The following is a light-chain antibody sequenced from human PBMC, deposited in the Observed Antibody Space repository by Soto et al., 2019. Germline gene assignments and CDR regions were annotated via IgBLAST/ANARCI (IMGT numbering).Light chain of an antibody. V-gene: IGLV1-44*01. Sequence: QSFVTQPPAASCTPGQRITISCCGSSSNIGDNPVNWYQQLPGAAPKLLIYITDQRPSGVPDRFSGSKSGTSASLAISGLQPEDEADYYCAAWDDSLNALFGTGTKVTVL. J-gene: IGLJ1*01. CDR1: SSNIGDNP. CDR3: AAWDDSLNAL. CDR2: ITD.